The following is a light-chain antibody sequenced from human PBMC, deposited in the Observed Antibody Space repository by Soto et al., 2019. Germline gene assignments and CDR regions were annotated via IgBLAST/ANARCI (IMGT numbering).Light chain of an antibody. CDR2: DAS. CDR1: QTISRW. CDR3: HSRA. Sequence: DIQMTQSPSTLSASVGDEVTITCRASQTISRWLAWYQQKPGRAPKLLIYDASTLESGVPSRFSGSGSETEFTLTISRLQPDDFATYFCHSRAFGQGTRREIK. J-gene: IGKJ5*01. V-gene: IGKV1-5*01.